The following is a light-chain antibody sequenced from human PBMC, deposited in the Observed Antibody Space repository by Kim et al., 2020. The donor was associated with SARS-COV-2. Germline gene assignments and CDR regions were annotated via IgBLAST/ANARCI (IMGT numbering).Light chain of an antibody. CDR3: SSYTSSSTVV. J-gene: IGLJ2*01. CDR1: SSGVGGYSY. Sequence: RTLASSCTGTSSGVGGYSYNSWYQQHPGRGPKLMIYDVRNRPSGVSNRFAGSKSGNAAALTISGLQAEDEADYYCSSYTSSSTVVFGGGTQLTVL. CDR2: DVR. V-gene: IGLV2-14*03.